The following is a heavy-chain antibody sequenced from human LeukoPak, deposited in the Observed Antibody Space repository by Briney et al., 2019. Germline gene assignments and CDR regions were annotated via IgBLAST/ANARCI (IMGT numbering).Heavy chain of an antibody. CDR2: IYYSGST. D-gene: IGHD6-13*01. V-gene: IGHV4-59*01. Sequence: SETLSLTCTVSGGSIVSYYWSWIRQPPGKGLEWIANIYYSGSTNYNPSLKSRVTISVDTSKNQFSLKLSPVTAADTAVYYCARLSSSTSPYYYYYYMDVWGKGTTVTVSS. CDR1: GGSIVSYY. CDR3: ARLSSSTSPYYYYYYMDV. J-gene: IGHJ6*03.